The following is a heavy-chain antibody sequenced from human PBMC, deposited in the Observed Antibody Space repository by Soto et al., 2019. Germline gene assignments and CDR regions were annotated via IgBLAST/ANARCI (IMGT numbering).Heavy chain of an antibody. CDR1: GGSISSGGYY. V-gene: IGHV4-31*03. CDR2: IYYSGST. Sequence: QVQLQESGPGLVKPSQTLSLTCTVSGGSISSGGYYWSWIRQHPGKGLEWIGYIYYSGSTYYNPSLKSRVTISVDTSKTQFSQKLSSVTAADTAVYYCARLVAAAPYYYYYGMDVWGQGTTVTVSS. D-gene: IGHD2-15*01. CDR3: ARLVAAAPYYYYYGMDV. J-gene: IGHJ6*02.